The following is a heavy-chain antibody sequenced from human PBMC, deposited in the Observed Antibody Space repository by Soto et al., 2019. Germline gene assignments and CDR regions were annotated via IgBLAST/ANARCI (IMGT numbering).Heavy chain of an antibody. CDR2: ISSSGSTI. D-gene: IGHD3-3*01. CDR1: GFTFSSYE. V-gene: IGHV3-48*03. CDR3: ARGSMDDFWSGYYSLGP. Sequence: GGSLRLSCAASGFTFSSYEMNWVRQAPGKGLEWVSYISSSGSTIYYADSVKGRFTISRDNAKSSLYLQMNSLRAEDTAVYYCARGSMDDFWSGYYSLGPWGQGTLVTVSS. J-gene: IGHJ5*02.